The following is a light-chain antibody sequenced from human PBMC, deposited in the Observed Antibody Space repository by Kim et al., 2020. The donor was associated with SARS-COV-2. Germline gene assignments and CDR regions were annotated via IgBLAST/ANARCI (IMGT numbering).Light chain of an antibody. CDR3: SSYTDTGTCRV. CDR1: SSAIGSYYY. CDR2: DVS. J-gene: IGLJ3*02. V-gene: IGLV2-14*03. Sequence: SNTVSCTGTSSAIGSYYYASWYQQHPGKAPKLIIYDVSRRPSGISNRFSCSKSGNTAYLTISGLQADDEADYYCSSYTDTGTCRVFGGGTKVTVL.